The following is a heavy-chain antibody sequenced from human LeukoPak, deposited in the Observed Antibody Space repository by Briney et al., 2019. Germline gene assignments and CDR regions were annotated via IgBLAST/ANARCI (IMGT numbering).Heavy chain of an antibody. CDR1: GFTFSSYS. CDR3: AKDKRNLDAFDI. J-gene: IGHJ3*02. Sequence: AGGSLRLSCAASGFTFSSYSMNWVRQAPGKGLEWVSYISSSSSTIYYADSVKGRFTISRDNAKNSLYLQMNSLRAEDTAVYYCAKDKRNLDAFDIWGQGTMVTVSS. D-gene: IGHD1-14*01. CDR2: ISSSSSTI. V-gene: IGHV3-48*01.